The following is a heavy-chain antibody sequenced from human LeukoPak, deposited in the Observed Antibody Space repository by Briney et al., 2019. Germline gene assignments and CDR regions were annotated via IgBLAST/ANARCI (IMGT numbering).Heavy chain of an antibody. V-gene: IGHV4-34*01. CDR3: ALTYDSSGYYSHYFDY. Sequence: SVTLSLTCAVYGGSFSGYYWSWIPQPPGKGLEWIGEINHSGSTNYNPSLKSRVTISVDTSKNQFSLKLSSVTAADTAVYYCALTYDSSGYYSHYFDYWGQGTLVTVSS. CDR2: INHSGST. J-gene: IGHJ4*02. CDR1: GGSFSGYY. D-gene: IGHD3-22*01.